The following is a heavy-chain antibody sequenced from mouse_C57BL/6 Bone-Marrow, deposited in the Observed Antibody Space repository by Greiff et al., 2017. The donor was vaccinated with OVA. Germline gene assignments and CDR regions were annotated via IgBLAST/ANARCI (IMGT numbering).Heavy chain of an antibody. Sequence: QVQLQQSGAELVRPGASVTLSCKASGYTFTDYEMHWVKQTPVHGLEWIGAIDPETGGTAYTQKFKGKAILTADKSSSTAYMELRSLTSEDSAVYYCTREVYGNYDRFAYWGQGTLVTVSA. D-gene: IGHD2-1*01. V-gene: IGHV1-15*01. CDR1: GYTFTDYE. CDR2: IDPETGGT. CDR3: TREVYGNYDRFAY. J-gene: IGHJ3*01.